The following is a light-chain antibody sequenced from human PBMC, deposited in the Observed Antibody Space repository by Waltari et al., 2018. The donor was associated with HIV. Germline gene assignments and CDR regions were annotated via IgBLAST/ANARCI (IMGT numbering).Light chain of an antibody. CDR3: YATDSSGNHGGV. V-gene: IGLV3-10*01. CDR1: ALPKKY. Sequence: SYELTQPPSVSVSPGQTARITRSGDALPKKYAYWYQQKSGQAPVLVIDEDTNRPPGIPERFSGSSSGTMATLTISGAQVEDEADYYCYATDSSGNHGGVFGGGTKLTVL. J-gene: IGLJ3*02. CDR2: EDT.